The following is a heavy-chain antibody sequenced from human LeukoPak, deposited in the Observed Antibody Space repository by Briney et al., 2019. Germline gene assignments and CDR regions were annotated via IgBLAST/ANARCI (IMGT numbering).Heavy chain of an antibody. CDR1: GFTFSSYA. CDR3: AKDLTVVVPAATNWFDP. Sequence: GGSLRLSCAASGFTFSSYAMSWVRQAPGKGLEWVSAISGSGGSTYYADSVKGRFTISRDNSKNTLYLQMNSLRAEDTAVYYCAKDLTVVVPAATNWFDPWGQGTLVTVPS. D-gene: IGHD2-2*01. J-gene: IGHJ5*02. V-gene: IGHV3-23*01. CDR2: ISGSGGST.